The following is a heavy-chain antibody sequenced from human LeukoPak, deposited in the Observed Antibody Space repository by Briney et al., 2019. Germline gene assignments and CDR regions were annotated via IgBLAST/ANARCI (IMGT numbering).Heavy chain of an antibody. J-gene: IGHJ4*02. V-gene: IGHV4-59*01. CDR1: GGSISSYY. Sequence: PSETLSLTCTVSGGSISSYYCSCIRQPPGKGLEWIGYIYYSGSTNYNPSLKSRVSISVDTSKNQFSLNLRSVTAADTAVYYCARGSRVTTFSNWVQGTLVTVSS. CDR2: IYYSGST. CDR3: ARGSRVTTFSN. D-gene: IGHD4-17*01.